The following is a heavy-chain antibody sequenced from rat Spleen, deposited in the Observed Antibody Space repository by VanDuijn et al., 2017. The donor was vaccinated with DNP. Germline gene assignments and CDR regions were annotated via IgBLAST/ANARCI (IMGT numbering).Heavy chain of an antibody. CDR1: GFSLTNYG. D-gene: IGHD1-4*01. CDR2: MRYNGDT. Sequence: QVQLKESGPGPVQPSETLSLTCTVSGFSLTNYGVNWVRQPPGKGLEWMGRMRYNGDTSYNSALKSRLSISRETSKNQFFLKMNSLQADDTGTYYCTRAGGNYPYWYFDFWGPGTMVTVSS. CDR3: TRAGGNYPYWYFDF. J-gene: IGHJ1*01. V-gene: IGHV2-63*01.